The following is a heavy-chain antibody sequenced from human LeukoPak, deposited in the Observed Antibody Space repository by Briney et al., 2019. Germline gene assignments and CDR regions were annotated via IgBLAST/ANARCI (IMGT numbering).Heavy chain of an antibody. V-gene: IGHV5-51*01. CDR2: IYPGDSNT. CDR1: GYNFANYW. Sequence: KPGESLKISCKGSGYNFANYWIGWVRQMPGKGLEWMGVIYPGDSNTKYSPSFQGQVTISADKSISTAYLQWSSLKASDTAMYYCARQAPLVRGEFDYWGQGTLVTVSS. J-gene: IGHJ4*02. D-gene: IGHD3-10*01. CDR3: ARQAPLVRGEFDY.